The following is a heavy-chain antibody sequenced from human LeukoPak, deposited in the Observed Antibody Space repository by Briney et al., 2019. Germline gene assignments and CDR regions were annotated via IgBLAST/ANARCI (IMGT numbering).Heavy chain of an antibody. CDR3: AGYSSSWYPNWFDP. J-gene: IGHJ5*02. D-gene: IGHD6-13*01. CDR1: GFTFSSYA. Sequence: PGGSLRLSCAASGFTFSSYAMSWVRQAPGKGLEWVSAISGSGGSTYYADSAKGRFTISRDNSKNTLYLQMNSLRAEDTAVYYCAGYSSSWYPNWFDPWGQGTLVTVSS. V-gene: IGHV3-23*01. CDR2: ISGSGGST.